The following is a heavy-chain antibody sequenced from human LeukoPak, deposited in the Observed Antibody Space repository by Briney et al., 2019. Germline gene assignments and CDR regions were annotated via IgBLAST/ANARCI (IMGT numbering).Heavy chain of an antibody. J-gene: IGHJ5*02. CDR3: AKALEYQLLNFFDP. CDR2: TSFDGGNK. V-gene: IGHV3-30*02. D-gene: IGHD2-2*01. Sequence: TGGSLRLSCAASGFTFDYFAMHWVRQAPGKGLEWVAFTSFDGGNKNYADSGKGRFTISRDNSNSTLYLQMNSLRVEDTAIYYCAKALEYQLLNFFDPWGPGTLVTVSS. CDR1: GFTFDYFA.